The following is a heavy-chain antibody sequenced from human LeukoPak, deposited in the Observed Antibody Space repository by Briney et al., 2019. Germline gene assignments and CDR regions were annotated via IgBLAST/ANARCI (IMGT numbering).Heavy chain of an antibody. Sequence: GGSLRLSCAASGNYWMHWVRQAPGKGLVWVSHINSDGSWTSYADSVKGRFTISKDNAKSTVYLQMNSLRAEDTAVYYCVSFYETYWGRGTLVTVSS. CDR3: VSFYETY. J-gene: IGHJ4*02. CDR2: INSDGSWT. D-gene: IGHD2/OR15-2a*01. V-gene: IGHV3-74*01. CDR1: GNYW.